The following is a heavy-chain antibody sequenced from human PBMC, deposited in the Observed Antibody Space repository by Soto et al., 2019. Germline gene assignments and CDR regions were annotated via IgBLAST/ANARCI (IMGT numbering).Heavy chain of an antibody. CDR2: INHSGST. J-gene: IGHJ6*03. D-gene: IGHD6-13*01. CDR3: ARGAAARGYYYYMDV. V-gene: IGHV4-34*01. Sequence: SETLSLTCAVYGGSFSGYYWSWIRQPLGKGLEWIGEINHSGSTNYNPSLKSRVTISVDTSKNQFSLKLSSVTAADTAVYYCARGAAARGYYYYMDVWGKGTTVTVSS. CDR1: GGSFSGYY.